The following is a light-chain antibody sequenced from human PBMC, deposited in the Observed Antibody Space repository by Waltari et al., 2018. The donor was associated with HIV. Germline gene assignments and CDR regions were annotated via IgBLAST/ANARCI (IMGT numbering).Light chain of an antibody. Sequence: EIISAQSPPTLSVSPGARATLSSWASQSVSSSYLAWYQQRPGQAPRLLIYGASNRATGVPDRISGSGSGTQFTLTISRMQPEDFALYYCQQYGTSPITFGGGTRVEIK. CDR2: GAS. CDR1: QSVSSSY. J-gene: IGKJ4*01. V-gene: IGKV3-20*01. CDR3: QQYGTSPIT.